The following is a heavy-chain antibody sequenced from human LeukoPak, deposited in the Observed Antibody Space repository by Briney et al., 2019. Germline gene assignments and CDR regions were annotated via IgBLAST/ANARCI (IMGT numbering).Heavy chain of an antibody. D-gene: IGHD6-13*01. J-gene: IGHJ5*02. CDR1: GYSFTSYW. Sequence: GESLKISCRGSGYSFTSYWIGWVRQMPGKGLEWMGIIYPGDSDTRYSPSFQGQVTISADKSISTAYLQWSSLKASDTAMYYCASTHLAAAGTGNWFDPWGQGTLVTVSS. CDR2: IYPGDSDT. V-gene: IGHV5-51*01. CDR3: ASTHLAAAGTGNWFDP.